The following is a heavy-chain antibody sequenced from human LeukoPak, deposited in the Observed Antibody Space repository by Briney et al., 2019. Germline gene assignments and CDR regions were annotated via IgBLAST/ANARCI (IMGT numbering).Heavy chain of an antibody. CDR2: MNPNSGVT. CDR1: GYTFTTYD. Sequence: ASVKVSCKASGYTFTTYDINWVRQATGQGLEWMGWMNPNSGVTGYAQKFQGRVTMTRDTSISTAYMELSSLRSDDTAVYYCARGDYDSGRYYITWGQGTLVTVSS. D-gene: IGHD3-22*01. J-gene: IGHJ4*02. V-gene: IGHV1-8*01. CDR3: ARGDYDSGRYYIT.